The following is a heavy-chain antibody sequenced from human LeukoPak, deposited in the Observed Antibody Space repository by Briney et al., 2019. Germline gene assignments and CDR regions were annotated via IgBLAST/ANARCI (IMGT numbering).Heavy chain of an antibody. J-gene: IGHJ4*02. V-gene: IGHV3-11*04. CDR1: GFTSSDSY. Sequence: GGSLRLSCEPSGFTSSDSYMTWIRKAPGKGLEWVSYISNSGSSIYYADSVKGRFTTSRDNAKSSLYLQMNSLRAEDTAVYYCGRGHWGLDYWGQGALVTVSS. CDR3: GRGHWGLDY. D-gene: IGHD7-27*01. CDR2: ISNSGSSI.